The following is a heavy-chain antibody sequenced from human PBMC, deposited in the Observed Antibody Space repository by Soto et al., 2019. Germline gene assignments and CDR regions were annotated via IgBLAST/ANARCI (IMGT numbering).Heavy chain of an antibody. V-gene: IGHV1-69*12. Sequence: QVQLVQSGAEVKKPGSSVKVSCKASGGTFSSYAISWVRQAPGQGLEWMGGIIPIFGTANYAQKFQGRVTITADESTSTAYMELSSLRSEDTPVYYCARDRNIAVAGDYYGMDVWGQGTTVTVSS. CDR1: GGTFSSYA. CDR2: IIPIFGTA. D-gene: IGHD6-19*01. J-gene: IGHJ6*02. CDR3: ARDRNIAVAGDYYGMDV.